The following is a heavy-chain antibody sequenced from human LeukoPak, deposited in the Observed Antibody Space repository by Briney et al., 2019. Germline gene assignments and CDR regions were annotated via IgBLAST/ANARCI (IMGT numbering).Heavy chain of an antibody. CDR3: ARGPFDY. Sequence: SETLSLTCAVSGYSISSGYYWGWIRQPPGKGLEWIGSIYHSGSTYYNPSLRSRVTLSVDTSKNQFSLQLSSVTAADTAVYYCARGPFDYWGQGTLVTVSS. V-gene: IGHV4-38-2*01. CDR2: IYHSGST. J-gene: IGHJ4*02. CDR1: GYSISSGYY.